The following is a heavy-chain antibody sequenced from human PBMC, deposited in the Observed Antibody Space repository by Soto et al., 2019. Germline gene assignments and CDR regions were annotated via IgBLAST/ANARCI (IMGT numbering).Heavy chain of an antibody. CDR1: GFTFSSYA. J-gene: IGHJ4*02. V-gene: IGHV3-23*01. CDR3: AKDPPFSSRRRMGYFDY. Sequence: EVQLLESGGGLVQPGGSLRLSCAASGFTFSSYAMSWVRQAPGKGLEWVSAISGSGGSTYYADSVKGRFTISRDNSKKTLYLQMNSLRAEDTAVYYCAKDPPFSSRRRMGYFDYWGQGTLVTVSS. D-gene: IGHD2-8*01. CDR2: ISGSGGST.